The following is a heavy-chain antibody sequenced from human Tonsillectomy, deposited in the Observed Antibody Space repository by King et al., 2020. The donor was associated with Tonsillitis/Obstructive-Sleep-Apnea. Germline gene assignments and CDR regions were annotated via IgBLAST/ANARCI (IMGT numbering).Heavy chain of an antibody. V-gene: IGHV4-39*01. D-gene: IGHD6-19*01. CDR3: ARHGGSGWYGGWFDP. CDR1: GGSISGTNYY. Sequence: LQLQESGPGLVKPSETLSLTCTVSGGSISGTNYYWGWIRQPPGKGLEWIGSIYYTGSTYYNPSLESRVTIFVDTSKNQFSLKLSSGAAADTAVYYCARHGGSGWYGGWFDPCGQGTLVTVSS. CDR2: IYYTGST. J-gene: IGHJ5*02.